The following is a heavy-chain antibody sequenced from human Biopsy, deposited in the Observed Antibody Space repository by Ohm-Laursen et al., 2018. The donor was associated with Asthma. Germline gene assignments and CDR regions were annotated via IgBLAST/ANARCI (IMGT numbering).Heavy chain of an antibody. J-gene: IGHJ6*02. Sequence: ASVKVSCKTSGHTFNSAGITWVRQAPGQGLEWMGWISVYNGNTKVAQKLQDRVTMITDTSTSTAYMELRSLGSDDTAVYFCARAVDYSHYYGIDVWGQGTTVTVS. CDR1: GHTFNSAG. CDR2: ISVYNGNT. CDR3: ARAVDYSHYYGIDV. D-gene: IGHD3-10*01. V-gene: IGHV1-18*01.